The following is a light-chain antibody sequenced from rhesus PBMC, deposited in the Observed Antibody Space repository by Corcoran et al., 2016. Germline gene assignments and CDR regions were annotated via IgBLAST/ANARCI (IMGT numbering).Light chain of an antibody. CDR1: QSISSW. V-gene: IGKV1-22*01. Sequence: DIQMTQSPSSLSASVGDTVTITCRASQSISSWLAWYQQKPGKAPKLLIYKASSLQSGVPSRFSGSGSVTDFTLTISSLQSEDFATYCCQQYSSSPYSFGQGTKVEIK. CDR3: QQYSSSPYS. J-gene: IGKJ2*01. CDR2: KAS.